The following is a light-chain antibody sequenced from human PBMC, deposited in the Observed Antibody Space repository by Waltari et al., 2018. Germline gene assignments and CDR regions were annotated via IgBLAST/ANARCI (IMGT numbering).Light chain of an antibody. CDR1: RRRVGNYLY. CDR3: CSYAGSYTLV. V-gene: IGLV2-11*01. CDR2: DIT. J-gene: IGLJ3*02. Sequence: QSALAQPPSVSGSPGESVTISCTGTRRRVGNYLYASWYQQHPGKAPKLMTFDITKRPAGVPDRFSASKSGNTAFLTISGLQAEDEAEYYCCSYAGSYTLVFGGGTKLTVL.